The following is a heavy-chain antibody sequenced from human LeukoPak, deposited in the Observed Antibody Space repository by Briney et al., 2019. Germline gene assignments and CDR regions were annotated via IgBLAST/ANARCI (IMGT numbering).Heavy chain of an antibody. CDR1: GYTFTNYA. CDR2: ISAYNGNT. J-gene: IGHJ6*02. V-gene: IGHV1-18*01. CDR3: ARSKGGDILYYYDMDV. Sequence: ASVKVSCKASGYTFTNYAISWVRQAPGQGLEWMGWISAYNGNTNYAQKLQGRVTMTTDTSTNTAYMELRSLRSDDTAVYYCARSKGGDILYYYDMDVWGQGTTVTVSS.